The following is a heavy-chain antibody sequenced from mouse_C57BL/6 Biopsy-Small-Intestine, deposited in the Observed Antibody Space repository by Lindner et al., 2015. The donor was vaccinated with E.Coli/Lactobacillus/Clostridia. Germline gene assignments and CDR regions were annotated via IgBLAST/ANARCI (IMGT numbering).Heavy chain of an antibody. D-gene: IGHD2-3*01. V-gene: IGHV2-6*01. CDR2: IWTNGRT. CDR1: GFSLTSFG. Sequence: VQLQESGPGLVAPSQSLSITCTVSGFSLTSFGIDWVRQSPGKGLEWLGVIWTNGRTNYNSALQSRLSISKDNSRGQVFLKMDSLQNDDTAVYFCASARGDGSFAYWGQGTLVTVSA. CDR3: ASARGDGSFAY. J-gene: IGHJ3*01.